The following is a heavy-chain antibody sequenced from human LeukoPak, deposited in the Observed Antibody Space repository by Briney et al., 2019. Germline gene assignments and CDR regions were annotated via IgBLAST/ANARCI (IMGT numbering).Heavy chain of an antibody. CDR2: ISSSGSTI. CDR1: GFTFSSYE. CDR3: ARDSSDDYDSSALPRH. D-gene: IGHD3-22*01. Sequence: PGGSLRLSCAASGFTFSSYEMNWVRQAPGKGLEWVSYISSSGSTIYYADSVKGRLTISRDNAKNSLYLQMNSLRAEDTAVYYCARDSSDDYDSSALPRHWGQGTLVTVSS. J-gene: IGHJ4*02. V-gene: IGHV3-48*03.